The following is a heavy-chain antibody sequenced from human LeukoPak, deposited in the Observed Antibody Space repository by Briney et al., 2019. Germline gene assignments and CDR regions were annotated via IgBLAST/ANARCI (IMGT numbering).Heavy chain of an antibody. V-gene: IGHV3-23*01. D-gene: IGHD6-13*01. CDR3: ARASSRAF. CDR1: GFTFNTYA. CDR2: ISGNSDRT. J-gene: IGHJ4*02. Sequence: GGSLRLSCAASGFTFNTYAMTWVRQAPGKGLEWVSDISGNSDRTNYADSVKGRFTISRDNAKNSLYLQMNSLRAEDTAVYYCARASSRAFWGQGTLVTVSS.